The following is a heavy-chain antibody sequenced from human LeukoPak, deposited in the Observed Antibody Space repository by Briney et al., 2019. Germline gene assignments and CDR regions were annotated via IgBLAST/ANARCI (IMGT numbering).Heavy chain of an antibody. Sequence: GGSLRLSCAASGFTFSGSAMHWVRQASGKGLEWVGRIRSKANSYATAYAASVKGRFTISRDDSKNTAYLQMNSLKTEDTAVYYCTRLTPIAEYCIGGSCRTDYWGQGTLVTVSS. D-gene: IGHD2-15*01. CDR1: GFTFSGSA. J-gene: IGHJ4*02. CDR2: IRSKANSYAT. CDR3: TRLTPIAEYCIGGSCRTDY. V-gene: IGHV3-73*01.